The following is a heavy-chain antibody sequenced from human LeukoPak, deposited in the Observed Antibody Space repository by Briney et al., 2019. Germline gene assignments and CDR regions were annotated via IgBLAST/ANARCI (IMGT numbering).Heavy chain of an antibody. V-gene: IGHV4-59*08. CDR3: ARQRIAVADYYFDY. CDR1: GGSISSYY. CDR2: IYYSGST. J-gene: IGHJ4*02. D-gene: IGHD6-19*01. Sequence: SETLSLTCTVSGGSISSYYWSWIRQPPGKGLEWIGYIYYSGSTNYNPSLKSRVTISVDTSKNQFSLKLSSVTAADTAVYYCARQRIAVADYYFDYRGQGTLVTVSS.